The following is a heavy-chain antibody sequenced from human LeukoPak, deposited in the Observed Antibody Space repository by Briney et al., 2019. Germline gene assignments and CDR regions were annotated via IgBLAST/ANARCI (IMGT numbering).Heavy chain of an antibody. J-gene: IGHJ3*02. CDR3: ARVRFLEWFFDAFDI. V-gene: IGHV1-2*02. Sequence: ASVKVSCKASGYTFTGYYMHWVRQAPGQGLEWMGWINPNSGGTNYAQKFQGRVTMTRDTSTSTAYMELSRLRSDDAAVYYCARVRFLEWFFDAFDIWGQGTMVTVSS. CDR1: GYTFTGYY. D-gene: IGHD3-3*01. CDR2: INPNSGGT.